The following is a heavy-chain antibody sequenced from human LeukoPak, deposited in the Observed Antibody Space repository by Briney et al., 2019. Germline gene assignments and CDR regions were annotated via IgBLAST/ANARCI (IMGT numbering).Heavy chain of an antibody. D-gene: IGHD5-24*01. Sequence: SETLSLTCTVSGGSISSSSYYWGWIRQPPGKGLEWIGSIYYSGSTYYNPSLKSRVTISVDTSKNQFSLKLSSVTAADTAVYYCARGGRRRDGYNTENFYFDYWGQGTLVTVSS. V-gene: IGHV4-39*07. CDR3: ARGGRRRDGYNTENFYFDY. CDR2: IYYSGST. J-gene: IGHJ4*02. CDR1: GGSISSSSYY.